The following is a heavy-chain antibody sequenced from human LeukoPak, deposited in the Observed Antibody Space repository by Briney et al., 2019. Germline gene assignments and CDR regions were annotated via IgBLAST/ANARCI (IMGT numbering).Heavy chain of an antibody. V-gene: IGHV1-8*01. J-gene: IGHJ5*02. CDR3: ARGGSDFWSGYFEANWFDP. CDR1: GYTFTSYD. CDR2: MNPNSGNT. D-gene: IGHD3-3*01. Sequence: GASVKVSCKASGYTFTSYDINWVRQAPGQGLEWMGWMNPNSGNTGYAQKFQGRVTMTRNTSISTAYMELSSLRSEDTAVYYCARGGSDFWSGYFEANWFDPWGQGTLVTVSS.